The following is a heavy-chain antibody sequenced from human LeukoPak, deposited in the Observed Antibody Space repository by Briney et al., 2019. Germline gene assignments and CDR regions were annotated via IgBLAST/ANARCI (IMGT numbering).Heavy chain of an antibody. CDR3: ARDQTYCSGGSCYSSIDDY. D-gene: IGHD2-15*01. J-gene: IGHJ4*02. Sequence: ASVKVSCKASGYTFTGYYMHWVRQAPGQGPEWMGWINPNSGGTNYAQKFQGRVTMTRDTSISTAYMELSRLRSDDTAVYYCARDQTYCSGGSCYSSIDDYWGQGTLVTVSS. V-gene: IGHV1-2*02. CDR2: INPNSGGT. CDR1: GYTFTGYY.